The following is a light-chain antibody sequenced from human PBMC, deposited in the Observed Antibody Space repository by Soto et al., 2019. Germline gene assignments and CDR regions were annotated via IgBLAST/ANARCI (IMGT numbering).Light chain of an antibody. CDR2: DTS. J-gene: IGKJ1*01. V-gene: IGKV3-20*01. Sequence: EIVLTQSPGTLSLSPGERATLSCRASQSVSSSYLAWYQQTPGQAPRLLIYDTSYRATGVPDRFSGSGSGTDFTLTISRLEPEDFAVYYCQQYGDSPWTFGPGTKVEIK. CDR1: QSVSSSY. CDR3: QQYGDSPWT.